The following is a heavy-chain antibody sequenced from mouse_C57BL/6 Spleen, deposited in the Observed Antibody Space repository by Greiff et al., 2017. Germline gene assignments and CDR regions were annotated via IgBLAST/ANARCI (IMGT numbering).Heavy chain of an antibody. CDR3: TPYGSSCYFDD. D-gene: IGHD1-1*01. CDR2: IRLKSDNYAT. V-gene: IGHV6-3*01. CDR1: GFTFSNYW. J-gene: IGHJ2*01. Sequence: EVQLQESGGGLVQPGGSMKLSCVASGFTFSNYWMNWVRQSPEKGLEWVAQIRLKSDNYATHYAVSVKGRFTISRDDSKSSVYLQMNNLRAEDTGSYYCTPYGSSCYFDDWGKGTTLTVSS.